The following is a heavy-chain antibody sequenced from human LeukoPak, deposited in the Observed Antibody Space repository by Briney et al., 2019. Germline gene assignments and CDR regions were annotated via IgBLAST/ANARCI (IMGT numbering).Heavy chain of an antibody. CDR1: GGSIRSGSYY. V-gene: IGHV4-61*02. CDR2: IYTSGTT. J-gene: IGHJ6*03. Sequence: SQTLSLTCTVSGGSIRSGSYYWSWIRQPARKGLEWIGRIYTSGTTNYNPSLKSRVTISVDTSKNQFSLKLRSVTAADTAVYYCARATGSSVPYYYYMDVWGKGTTVTVSS. CDR3: ARATGSSVPYYYYMDV. D-gene: IGHD2-2*01.